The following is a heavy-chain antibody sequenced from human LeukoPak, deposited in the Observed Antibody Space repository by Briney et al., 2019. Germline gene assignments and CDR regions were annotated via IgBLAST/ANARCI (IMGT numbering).Heavy chain of an antibody. Sequence: GGSLRLSCAASGFTFSRYWMHWVRQAPGKGLVWVSRINSYGNTTMYADSVKGRFTISRDNAKNTLYLQMNSLRAEDTAVYYCARVSSSSWYFDYWGQGTLVTVSS. D-gene: IGHD6-13*01. J-gene: IGHJ4*02. CDR1: GFTFSRYW. V-gene: IGHV3-74*03. CDR2: INSYGNTT. CDR3: ARVSSSSWYFDY.